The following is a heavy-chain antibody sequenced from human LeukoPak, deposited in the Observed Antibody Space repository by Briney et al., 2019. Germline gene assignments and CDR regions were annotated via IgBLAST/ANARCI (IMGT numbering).Heavy chain of an antibody. J-gene: IGHJ4*02. CDR3: ARDYNFDY. CDR2: ISSSGSAI. Sequence: GGSLRLSCAASGFTFSSYEVTWVRQAPGKGLEWISYISSSGSAIYYADSVKGRFTISRDNDKNSLYLQMNSLRAEDTAVYYCARDYNFDYWGQGTLVTVSS. V-gene: IGHV3-48*03. CDR1: GFTFSSYE.